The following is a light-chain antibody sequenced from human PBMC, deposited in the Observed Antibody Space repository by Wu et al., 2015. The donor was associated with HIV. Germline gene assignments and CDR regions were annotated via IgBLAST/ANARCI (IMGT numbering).Light chain of an antibody. Sequence: DIQMTQSPSTLSASVGDRVTITCRASQSIYNWLAWYQQKPGKAPNLLIYKASSLESGVPSRFSGSGSGTEFTLTISSLQPDDFATYYCQQYNTYSRTFGQGTKVGNQT. CDR2: KAS. CDR3: QQYNTYSRT. V-gene: IGKV1-5*03. J-gene: IGKJ1*01. CDR1: QSIYNW.